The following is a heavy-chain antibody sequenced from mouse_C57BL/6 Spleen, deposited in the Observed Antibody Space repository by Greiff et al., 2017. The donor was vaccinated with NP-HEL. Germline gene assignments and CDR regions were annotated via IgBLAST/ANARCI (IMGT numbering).Heavy chain of an antibody. CDR1: GYTFTDYY. CDR2: INPNNGGT. D-gene: IGHD2-3*01. CDR3: ARLDGPDGD. V-gene: IGHV1-26*01. Sequence: EVQLQQSGPELVKPGASVKISCKASGYTFTDYYMNWVKQSHGKSLEWIGDINPNNGGTSYNQKFKGKATLTVDKSSSTAYMELRSLTSEDSAVYYCARLDGPDGDWGQGTLVTVSA. J-gene: IGHJ3*01.